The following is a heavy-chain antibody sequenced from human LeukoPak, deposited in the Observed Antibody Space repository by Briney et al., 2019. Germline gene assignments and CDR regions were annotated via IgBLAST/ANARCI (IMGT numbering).Heavy chain of an antibody. J-gene: IGHJ4*02. CDR3: ARGAEDRDY. CDR1: GFSFRTYW. D-gene: IGHD5-24*01. Sequence: GGALRLSCAASGFSFRTYWMSWVRPAPGKGLEWVAHIKEDGSQKNYVDSVKGRFTISRDNAKNSLYLQMNSLRAEDTALYYCARGAEDRDYWGQGTLVTVSP. V-gene: IGHV3-7*01. CDR2: IKEDGSQK.